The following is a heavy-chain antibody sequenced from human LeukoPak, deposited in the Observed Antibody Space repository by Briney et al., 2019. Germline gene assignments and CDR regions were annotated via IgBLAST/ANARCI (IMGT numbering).Heavy chain of an antibody. J-gene: IGHJ4*02. CDR2: ISGSGGST. CDR1: GFTFNNYA. V-gene: IGHV3-23*01. Sequence: PGGSLRLSCAASGFTFNNYAMSWVREALGRGLEWVSVISGSGGSTYFADSVKGRFTISRDNSKNTLYLRMNSLGVEDTAVYYCAKSASGWFVDYWGQGTLVTVSP. CDR3: AKSASGWFVDY. D-gene: IGHD6-19*01.